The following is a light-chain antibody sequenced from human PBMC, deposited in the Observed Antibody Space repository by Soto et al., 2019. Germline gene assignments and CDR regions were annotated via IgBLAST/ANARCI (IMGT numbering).Light chain of an antibody. CDR1: SSDVGGYNY. CDR3: SSYTSSSTLV. Sequence: QTVVTQPASVSGSPGQSITISCTGTSSDVGGYNYVYWYQQHPGKAPKLMIYDVSNRPSGVSNRFSGSKSGNTASLTISGLPAEDEADYYCSSYTSSSTLVFGGGTKLTVL. V-gene: IGLV2-14*01. J-gene: IGLJ2*01. CDR2: DVS.